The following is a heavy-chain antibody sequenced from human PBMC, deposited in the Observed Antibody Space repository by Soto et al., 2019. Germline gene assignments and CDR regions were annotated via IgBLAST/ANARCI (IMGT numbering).Heavy chain of an antibody. D-gene: IGHD3-3*02. CDR2: IMPILRTA. CDR3: ARDKDRAQLGGNYYCIMDV. Sequence: QVQVVQSGAEVKKPGSSVKVSCKTSGGTFSTAAISWVRQAPGQGLEWMGGIMPILRTADYAQKFQGRVTITADESTSTAYLELSSLRSEDTAVYYCARDKDRAQLGGNYYCIMDVWGQGTTVTVTS. J-gene: IGHJ6*02. CDR1: GGTFSTAA. V-gene: IGHV1-69*11.